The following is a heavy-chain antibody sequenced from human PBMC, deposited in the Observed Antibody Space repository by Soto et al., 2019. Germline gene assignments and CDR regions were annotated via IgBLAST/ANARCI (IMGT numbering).Heavy chain of an antibody. V-gene: IGHV5-51*01. CDR3: ARQRYSSQGYYGMDV. D-gene: IGHD5-18*01. Sequence: PGESLKISCQGSGYSFTSYWIGWVRQMPGKGLEWMGIIYPGDSDTRYSPSFQGQVTISADKSISTAYLQWSSLKASDTAMYYCARQRYSSQGYYGMDVWGQGTTVTVSS. CDR1: GYSFTSYW. CDR2: IYPGDSDT. J-gene: IGHJ6*02.